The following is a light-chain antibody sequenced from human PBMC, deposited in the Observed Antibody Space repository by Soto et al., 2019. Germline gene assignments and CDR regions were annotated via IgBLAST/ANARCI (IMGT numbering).Light chain of an antibody. J-gene: IGKJ5*01. CDR2: RVS. Sequence: VVMTQSPRSLPVTLGQPASISCSSTHSLVYADGNTYLQWFQQRPGQPPRRLIYRVSTRDSGVPDRFSGSGSGTNFTLKISSVEAEDVGVYYCLQGTHWPITFGQGTQREIK. V-gene: IGKV2-30*01. CDR3: LQGTHWPIT. CDR1: HSLVYADGNTY.